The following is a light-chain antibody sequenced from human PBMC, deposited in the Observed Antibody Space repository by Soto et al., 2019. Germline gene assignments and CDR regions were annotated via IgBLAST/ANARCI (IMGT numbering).Light chain of an antibody. V-gene: IGLV2-14*03. Sequence: QSALTQPASVSGSPGQSITISCTGTRSDIGAYNFVSWYQQHPGEVPKLILYDVNVRPSGVSNRFSGSKSGNTASLTISGLQAEDEADYYCTSWTTSNTMIFGGGTKLTFL. CDR2: DVN. CDR1: RSDIGAYNF. CDR3: TSWTTSNTMI. J-gene: IGLJ2*01.